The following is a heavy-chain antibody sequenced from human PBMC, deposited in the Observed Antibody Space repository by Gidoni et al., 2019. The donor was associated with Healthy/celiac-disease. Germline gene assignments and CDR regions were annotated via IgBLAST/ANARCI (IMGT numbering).Heavy chain of an antibody. CDR1: GDSVSSNSAA. Sequence: QVQLQQSGPGLVKPSQTLSLTCSIHGDSVSSNSAAWNWIRQSPSRGLEWLGRTYYRSKWYNDYAVSVKSRITINPDTSKNQFSLQLNSVTPEDTAVYYCARGERFLEWFPFQHWGQGTLVTVSS. CDR3: ARGERFLEWFPFQH. CDR2: TYYRSKWYN. V-gene: IGHV6-1*01. J-gene: IGHJ1*01. D-gene: IGHD3-3*01.